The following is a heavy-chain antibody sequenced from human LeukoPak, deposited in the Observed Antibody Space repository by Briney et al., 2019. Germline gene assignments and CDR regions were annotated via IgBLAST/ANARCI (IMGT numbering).Heavy chain of an antibody. J-gene: IGHJ6*02. CDR2: IKQDGSEK. Sequence: PGGSLRLSCAASGFTFSSYWMSWVRQAPGKGLEWVANIKQDGSEKYYVDSVKGRFTISRDNAKNSLYLQMNSLRAEDTAVYYCARGYYGRYYYYGMDVWGQGTTVTVSS. CDR3: ARGYYGRYYYYGMDV. CDR1: GFTFSSYW. V-gene: IGHV3-7*01. D-gene: IGHD3-10*01.